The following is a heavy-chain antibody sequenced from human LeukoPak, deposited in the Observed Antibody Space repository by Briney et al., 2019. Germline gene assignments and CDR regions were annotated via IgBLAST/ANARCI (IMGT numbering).Heavy chain of an antibody. V-gene: IGHV5-51*01. D-gene: IGHD1-1*01. CDR1: GYSFTSYW. J-gene: IGHJ4*02. Sequence: GESLKISCKGSGYSFTSYWIAWVRQMPGKGLECMGIIYPGDSDTRYSPSFQGQVTISADKSSSTTYLQWSSLKASDTAMYYCARRLGIGTPDYWGQGTLVTVSS. CDR3: ARRLGIGTPDY. CDR2: IYPGDSDT.